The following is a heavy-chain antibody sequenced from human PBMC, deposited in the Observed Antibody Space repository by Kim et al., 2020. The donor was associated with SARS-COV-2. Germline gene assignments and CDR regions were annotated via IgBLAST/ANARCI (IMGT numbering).Heavy chain of an antibody. D-gene: IGHD3-10*01. CDR1: GFTFSSYG. CDR3: ARVSMVRGVPNWFDP. V-gene: IGHV3-33*05. J-gene: IGHJ5*02. Sequence: GGSLRLSCAASGFTFSSYGMHWVRQAPGKGLEWVAVISYDGSNKYYADSVKGRFTISRDNSKNTLYLQMNSLRAEDTAVYYCARVSMVRGVPNWFDPWGQGTLVTVSS. CDR2: ISYDGSNK.